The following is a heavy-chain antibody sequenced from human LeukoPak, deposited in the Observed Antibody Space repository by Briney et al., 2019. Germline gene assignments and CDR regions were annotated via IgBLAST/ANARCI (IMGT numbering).Heavy chain of an antibody. CDR2: ISSAGGNI. J-gene: IGHJ4*02. CDR1: GFTFSSFA. CDR3: AIWMGNNGDFTGPIDY. D-gene: IGHD2-8*01. V-gene: IGHV3-48*01. Sequence: GGSLRLSCAASGFTFSSFAMHWVRQAPGKGLEWVSYISSAGGNINYADSVKGRFIISRDNGKNSLYLQMNSLRAEDTAVYYCAIWMGNNGDFTGPIDYWGQGTLVTVSS.